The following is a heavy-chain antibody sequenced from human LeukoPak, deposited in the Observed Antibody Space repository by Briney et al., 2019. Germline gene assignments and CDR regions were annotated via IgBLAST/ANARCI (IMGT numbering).Heavy chain of an antibody. Sequence: PGGSLRLSCAASGFTVSSNYMSWVRQAPGKGLEWVASIKEDGSEKYYVGSVKGRFTISRDNAENSLSLQMNSLRAEDTAVYYCARDKYYGPSHDAFDIWGHGTMVTVSS. D-gene: IGHD2/OR15-2a*01. V-gene: IGHV3-7*01. CDR1: GFTVSSNY. CDR2: IKEDGSEK. J-gene: IGHJ3*02. CDR3: ARDKYYGPSHDAFDI.